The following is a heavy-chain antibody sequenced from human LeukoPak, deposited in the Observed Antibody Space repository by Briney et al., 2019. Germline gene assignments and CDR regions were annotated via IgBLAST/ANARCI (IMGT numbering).Heavy chain of an antibody. CDR2: ISSSSSYI. D-gene: IGHD2-15*01. CDR3: ARDRDAPAPPVVDY. V-gene: IGHV3-21*01. J-gene: IGHJ4*02. Sequence: GGSLRLSCAASGFTFSSYRMNWVRQAPGKGLEWVSSISSSSSYIYYADSVKGRFTISRDNAKNSLYLQMNSLRAEDTAVYYCARDRDAPAPPVVDYWGQGTLVTVSS. CDR1: GFTFSSYR.